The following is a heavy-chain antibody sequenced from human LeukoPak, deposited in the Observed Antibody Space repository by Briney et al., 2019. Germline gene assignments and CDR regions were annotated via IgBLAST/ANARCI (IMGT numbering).Heavy chain of an antibody. J-gene: IGHJ4*02. CDR2: ISAYNGNT. V-gene: IGHV1-18*01. CDR3: ARGGAGITIFGVAPDY. D-gene: IGHD3-3*01. CDR1: GYTFTSYG. Sequence: ASVKVSCKASGYTFTSYGISWVRQAPGQGLEWMGWISAYNGNTNYAQKLQGRVTMTTDTSTSTAYMELRSLRSDDTAVYYCARGGAGITIFGVAPDYWGQGTLVTVSS.